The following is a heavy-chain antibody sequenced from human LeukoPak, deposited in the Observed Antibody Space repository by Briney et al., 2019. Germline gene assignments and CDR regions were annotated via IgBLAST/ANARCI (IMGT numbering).Heavy chain of an antibody. CDR2: IIPVFGTP. V-gene: IGHV1-69*06. Sequence: GASVKVSCKASGGTFSNYAITWVRQAPGQGLEWMGGIIPVFGTPNYAQKFQGRVTVTADKSTSTAYMELGSLRSEDTAVYYCARGFGSAWYGTFFDYWGQGTLVTVSS. CDR3: ARGFGSAWYGTFFDY. J-gene: IGHJ4*02. CDR1: GGTFSNYA. D-gene: IGHD6-13*01.